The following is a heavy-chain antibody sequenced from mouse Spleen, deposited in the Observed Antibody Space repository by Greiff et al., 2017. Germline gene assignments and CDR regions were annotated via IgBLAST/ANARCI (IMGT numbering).Heavy chain of an antibody. V-gene: IGHV2-6*03. CDR1: GFSLTSYG. J-gene: IGHJ2*01. CDR3: ARSGYDCFDY. Sequence: QVQLKETGPGLVAPSQSLSITCTVSGFSLTSYGIHWVRQPPGKGLEWLVVIWSDGSTNYNSALKSRLSITKDNSKSQVFLKMNSLQTDDTAMYYCARSGYDCFDYWGQGTTLTVSS. CDR2: IWSDGST. D-gene: IGHD2-2*01.